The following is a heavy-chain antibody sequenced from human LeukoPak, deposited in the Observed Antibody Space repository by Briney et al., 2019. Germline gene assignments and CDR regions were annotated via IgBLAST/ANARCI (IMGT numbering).Heavy chain of an antibody. J-gene: IGHJ4*02. CDR2: ISWNSGSI. D-gene: IGHD3-3*01. V-gene: IGHV3-9*01. CDR1: GFTFDDYA. CDR3: AREPVVGYDFWSGYYTGEDDY. Sequence: GRSLRLSCAASGFTFDDYAMHWVRQAPGKGLEWVSGISWNSGSIGYADSVKGRFTISRDNAKNSLYLQMNSLRAEDTAVYYCAREPVVGYDFWSGYYTGEDDYWGQGTLVTVSS.